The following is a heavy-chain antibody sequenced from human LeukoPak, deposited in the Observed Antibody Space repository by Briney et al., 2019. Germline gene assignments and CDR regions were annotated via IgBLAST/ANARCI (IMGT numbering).Heavy chain of an antibody. Sequence: SETLSLTCTVSGGSVTSASNYWTWIRQPPGKGLEWIGYIYFSGDTNYNPSLKNRVTISLDTSKNHFSLKLSSVTAADTAVYYCARADTYYYDSSGYPNGFDPWGQGTLVTVPS. CDR3: ARADTYYYDSSGYPNGFDP. CDR1: GGSVTSASNY. V-gene: IGHV4-61*03. D-gene: IGHD3-22*01. CDR2: IYFSGDT. J-gene: IGHJ5*02.